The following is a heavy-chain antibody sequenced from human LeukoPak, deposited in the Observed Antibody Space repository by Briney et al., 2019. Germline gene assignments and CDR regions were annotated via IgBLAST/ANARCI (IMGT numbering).Heavy chain of an antibody. CDR2: ISYSGST. V-gene: IGHV4-31*03. CDR3: ARESSVAAVRARLDY. D-gene: IGHD6-13*01. J-gene: IGHJ4*02. Sequence: PSETLSLTCTVSGASVTSGASYWTWVRQHPGRGLEWIGYISYSGSTYYNPSLESRVAISLDTSQNQFSLRVFSVTAADTAVYFCARESSVAAVRARLDYWGQGTLVTVSS. CDR1: GASVTSGASY.